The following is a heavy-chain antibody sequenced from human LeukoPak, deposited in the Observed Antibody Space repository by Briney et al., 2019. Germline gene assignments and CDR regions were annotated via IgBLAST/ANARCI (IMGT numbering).Heavy chain of an antibody. CDR1: GFTFSSYE. CDR2: ISSSGSTI. J-gene: IGHJ6*04. CDR3: AELGITMIGGV. Sequence: PGGSLRLSCAASGFTFSSYEMNWVRQAPGRGLEWVSYISSSGSTIYHADSVKGRFTISRENAKNSLYLQMNSLRAEDTAVYYCAELGITMIGGVWGKGTTVTISS. V-gene: IGHV3-48*03. D-gene: IGHD3-10*02.